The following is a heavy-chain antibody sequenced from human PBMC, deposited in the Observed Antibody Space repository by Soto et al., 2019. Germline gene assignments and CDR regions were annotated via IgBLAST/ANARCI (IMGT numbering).Heavy chain of an antibody. CDR2: IYYSGST. CDR1: GNSISRGGYY. Sequence: SETMSLTCTVSGNSISRGGYYGSWIRQHPGKGLEWIGYIYYSGSTYYNPSLKSRVTISVDTSKSQFSLKLSSVTAADTAVYYCARWSYYDYIWGSYRHFDYWGQGTLVTVSS. D-gene: IGHD3-16*02. CDR3: ARWSYYDYIWGSYRHFDY. J-gene: IGHJ4*02. V-gene: IGHV4-31*03.